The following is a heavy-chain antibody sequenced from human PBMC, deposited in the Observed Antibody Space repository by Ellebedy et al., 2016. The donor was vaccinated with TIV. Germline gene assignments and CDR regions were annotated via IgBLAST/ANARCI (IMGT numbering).Heavy chain of an antibody. Sequence: GGSLRLXXAASGFTFDNYIMTSVRQAPGKGLEWVSSIRPSGSPTHYAESVKGRFSISRDNSRSTLYLQLNSLKTEDTAIYYCTSIDYWGQGTLVTVSS. CDR2: IRPSGSPT. CDR3: TSIDY. CDR1: GFTFDNYI. J-gene: IGHJ4*02. V-gene: IGHV3-23*05.